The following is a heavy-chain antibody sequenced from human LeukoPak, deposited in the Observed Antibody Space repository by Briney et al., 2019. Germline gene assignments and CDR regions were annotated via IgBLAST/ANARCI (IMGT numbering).Heavy chain of an antibody. CDR3: AIGHSSSWYYAFHI. Sequence: GGSLRLSCAASGFTFSSYWMHWVRQAPGKGLVWVSRIKSEGSSTSYADSVKGRFNISRDNAKNTLYLQMNSLRAEDTAVYYCAIGHSSSWYYAFHIWGQGTMVTVSS. J-gene: IGHJ3*02. V-gene: IGHV3-74*01. D-gene: IGHD6-13*01. CDR2: IKSEGSST. CDR1: GFTFSSYW.